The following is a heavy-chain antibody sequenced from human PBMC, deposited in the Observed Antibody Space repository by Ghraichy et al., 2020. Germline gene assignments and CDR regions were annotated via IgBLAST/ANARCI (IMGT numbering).Heavy chain of an antibody. Sequence: SETLSLTCAVYGGSFSGYYWSWIRQPPGKGLEWIGEINHSGSTNYNPSLKSRVTISVDTSKNQFSLKLSSVTAADTAVYYCARGKDDTMVRGFHYYYYGMDVWGQGTTVTVSS. CDR3: ARGKDDTMVRGFHYYYYGMDV. D-gene: IGHD3-10*01. CDR1: GGSFSGYY. CDR2: INHSGST. J-gene: IGHJ6*02. V-gene: IGHV4-34*01.